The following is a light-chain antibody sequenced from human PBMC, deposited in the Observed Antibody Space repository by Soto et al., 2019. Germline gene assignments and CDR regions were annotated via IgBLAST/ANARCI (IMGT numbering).Light chain of an antibody. V-gene: IGKV3-20*01. CDR1: QSVRSSF. CDR2: GAS. CDR3: QQHGSSPWT. Sequence: EIVLTQSPGTLSLSPGERATLSCRASQSVRSSFLAWYLQKPGQAPRLLIYGASSRAAGIPDRFSGSGSGTDFTLTISRLEPEDFAVYYCQQHGSSPWTFGQGTKVEIK. J-gene: IGKJ1*01.